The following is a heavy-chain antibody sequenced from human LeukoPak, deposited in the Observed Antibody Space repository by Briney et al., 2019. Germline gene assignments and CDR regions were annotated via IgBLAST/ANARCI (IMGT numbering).Heavy chain of an antibody. J-gene: IGHJ4*02. Sequence: PSETLSLTCTVSGGSISSSSYYWGWIRQPPGKGLEWIGSIYYSGSTYYNPSLKSRVTISVDTSKNQFSLKLSSVTAADTAVYYCAPIAAAGDFDYWGRGTLVTVSS. CDR2: IYYSGST. CDR3: APIAAAGDFDY. D-gene: IGHD6-13*01. V-gene: IGHV4-39*01. CDR1: GGSISSSSYY.